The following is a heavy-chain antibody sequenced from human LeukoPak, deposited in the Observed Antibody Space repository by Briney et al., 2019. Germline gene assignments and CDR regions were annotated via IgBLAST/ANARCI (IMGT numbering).Heavy chain of an antibody. Sequence: PGRSLRLSCVGSGYTFSSYGMHWVRQAPGKGLEWVAIISYDGSNKYYADSVKGRFTISRDNSKNTLYLQMNSLRAEDTAVYYCAKDGPYGDHEIDYWGQGTLVTVSS. D-gene: IGHD4-17*01. CDR1: GYTFSSYG. CDR3: AKDGPYGDHEIDY. J-gene: IGHJ4*02. CDR2: ISYDGSNK. V-gene: IGHV3-30*18.